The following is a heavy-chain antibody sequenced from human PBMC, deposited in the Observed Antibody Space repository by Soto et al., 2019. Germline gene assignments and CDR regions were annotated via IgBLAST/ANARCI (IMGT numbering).Heavy chain of an antibody. J-gene: IGHJ6*02. CDR1: GFTFSSYA. CDR2: ISGSGGST. CDR3: AAQSPPYYYYYYGMDV. V-gene: IGHV3-23*01. Sequence: GGSLRLSCAASGFTFSSYAMSWVRQAPGKGLEWVSAISGSGGSTYYADSVKGRFTISRDNSKNTLYLQMNSLRAEDTAVYYCAAQSPPYYYYYYGMDVWGQGTTVTVSS.